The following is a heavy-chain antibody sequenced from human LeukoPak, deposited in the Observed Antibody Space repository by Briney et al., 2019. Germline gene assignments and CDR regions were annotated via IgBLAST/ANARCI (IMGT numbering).Heavy chain of an antibody. Sequence: GGSLRLSCAASGFTFSSYAMSWVRQAPGKGLEWVSAISGSGGSTFNADSVKGRFTISRDNSKNTLYLQMNSLRAEDTAVYYCAKDVFELYDIYDHWGQGTLVTVSS. CDR3: AKDVFELYDIYDH. CDR2: ISGSGGST. D-gene: IGHD3-9*01. J-gene: IGHJ4*02. CDR1: GFTFSSYA. V-gene: IGHV3-23*01.